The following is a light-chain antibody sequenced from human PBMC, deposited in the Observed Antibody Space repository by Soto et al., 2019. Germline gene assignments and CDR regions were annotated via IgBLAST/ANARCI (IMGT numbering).Light chain of an antibody. Sequence: DIQMTQSPSSLSASVGDRVTITCRASQTISTYLNWYQQNPGKAPKLLLYDASTLQSGVQSRFSGSGSGTDFTLTINSLQPEDFATYYCQQCHGIPYTFGQGTKLEIK. J-gene: IGKJ2*01. CDR3: QQCHGIPYT. CDR1: QTISTY. V-gene: IGKV1-39*01. CDR2: DAS.